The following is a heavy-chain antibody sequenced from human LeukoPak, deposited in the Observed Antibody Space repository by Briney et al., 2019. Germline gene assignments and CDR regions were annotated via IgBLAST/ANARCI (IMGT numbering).Heavy chain of an antibody. CDR1: GXTFSTYW. D-gene: IGHD4-17*01. V-gene: IGHV3-74*01. CDR2: IKGDGSST. J-gene: IGHJ4*02. Sequence: GGSLRLSCAASGXTFSTYWMHWVRQAPGKGLVWVARIKGDGSSTIYADSVKGRFTISRDNSKNTLYLQTSSLRAEDTAVYYCARASTTVPNLLDHWGRGTLVTVSS. CDR3: ARASTTVPNLLDH.